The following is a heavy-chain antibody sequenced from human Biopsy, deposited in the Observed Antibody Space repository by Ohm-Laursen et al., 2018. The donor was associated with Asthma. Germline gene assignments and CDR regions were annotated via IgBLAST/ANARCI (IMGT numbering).Heavy chain of an antibody. CDR2: IYYDGSRK. D-gene: IGHD3-16*02. CDR1: GFTFSRHA. V-gene: IGHV3-33*01. CDR3: AREKVIESRGFQNWFDP. Sequence: SLRLSCSASGFTFSRHALHWVRQAPGKGLEWVAGIYYDGSRKYYTESVKGRFTISRDNSKNRLYLEMASLRAEDTAVYYCAREKVIESRGFQNWFDPWGQGTLVTVSS. J-gene: IGHJ5*02.